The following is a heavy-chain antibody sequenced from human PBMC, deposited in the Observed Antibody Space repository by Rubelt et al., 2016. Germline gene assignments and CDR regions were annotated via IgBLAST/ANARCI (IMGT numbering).Heavy chain of an antibody. CDR1: GGTFSSYA. Sequence: QVQLVQSGAEVKKPGSSVKVSCKASGGTFSSYAISWVRQAPGQGLEWMGRIIPILGIANYAQKFQGRVTITADKSTSTAYMELSSLRSEYTAVYYCASPGFGQIVADDAFDSWGQGTMVTVSS. CDR2: IIPILGIA. J-gene: IGHJ3*02. D-gene: IGHD2-15*01. V-gene: IGHV1-69*04. CDR3: ASPGFGQIVADDAFDS.